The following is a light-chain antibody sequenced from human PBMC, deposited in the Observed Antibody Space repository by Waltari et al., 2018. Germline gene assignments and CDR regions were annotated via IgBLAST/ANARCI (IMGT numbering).Light chain of an antibody. Sequence: EIVLTQSPGTLSLSPGERATRSCRASQRVSSSYLAWYHQKPGQAPRLLIYGASSRATGIPDRFSGSGSGTDFTLTISRLEPEDFAVYYCQQYGSSPWTFGQGTKVEIK. CDR1: QRVSSSY. CDR3: QQYGSSPWT. CDR2: GAS. J-gene: IGKJ1*01. V-gene: IGKV3-20*01.